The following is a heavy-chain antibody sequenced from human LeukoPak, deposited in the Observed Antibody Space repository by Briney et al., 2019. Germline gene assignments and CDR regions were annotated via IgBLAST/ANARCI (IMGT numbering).Heavy chain of an antibody. D-gene: IGHD3-10*01. CDR1: GFTLSSYA. CDR3: AKAWFGEFYNWFDP. V-gene: IGHV3-23*01. Sequence: GGSLRLSCAASGFTLSSYAMSWVRQAPGKGLEWVSAISGSGGSTYYADSVKGRFTISRDNSKNTLYLQMNSLRAEDTAVYYCAKAWFGEFYNWFDPWGQGTLVTVSS. CDR2: ISGSGGST. J-gene: IGHJ5*02.